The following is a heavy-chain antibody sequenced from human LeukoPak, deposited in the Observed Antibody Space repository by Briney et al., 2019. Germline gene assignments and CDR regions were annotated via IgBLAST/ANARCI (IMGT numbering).Heavy chain of an antibody. J-gene: IGHJ3*02. D-gene: IGHD3-10*01. V-gene: IGHV1-8*01. Sequence: ASVKVSCKASGYTFNSYDINWVRQATGQGLEWMGWMNPNSGNTGYAQKFQGRVTITADKSTSTAYMELSSLRTEDTAVYYCARYRPPPAETIANYYDAFDIWGQGTMVTVSS. CDR3: ARYRPPPAETIANYYDAFDI. CDR2: MNPNSGNT. CDR1: GYTFNSYD.